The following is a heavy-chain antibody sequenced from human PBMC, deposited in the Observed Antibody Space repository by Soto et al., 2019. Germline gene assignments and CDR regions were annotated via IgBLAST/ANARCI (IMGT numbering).Heavy chain of an antibody. CDR1: GGSISSCGYY. D-gene: IGHD3-9*01. CDR2: IYYSGST. Sequence: SETLSLTCTVSGGSISSCGYYWSWIRQHPGKGLEWIGYIYYSGSTYYNPSLKSRVTISVDTSKNQFSLKLSSVTAADTAVYYCARVIDGYFDYWGQGTLVTVPQ. V-gene: IGHV4-31*03. CDR3: ARVIDGYFDY. J-gene: IGHJ4*02.